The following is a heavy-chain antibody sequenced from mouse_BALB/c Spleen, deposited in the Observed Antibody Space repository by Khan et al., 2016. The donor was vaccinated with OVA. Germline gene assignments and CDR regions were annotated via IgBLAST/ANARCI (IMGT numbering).Heavy chain of an antibody. D-gene: IGHD1-1*01. Sequence: QVRLQLSGAELVQPGASVKLSCKAFGYTFTSFYMYWVKQRPGQGLEWIGEINPYNGGTNVNEKFKSKATLTEDKSSRTAYMELSSLTSEDSAVYYCTRGGYGSPFAYWGQGTLVTVSA. V-gene: IGHV1-53*01. CDR1: GYTFTSFY. CDR3: TRGGYGSPFAY. J-gene: IGHJ3*01. CDR2: INPYNGGT.